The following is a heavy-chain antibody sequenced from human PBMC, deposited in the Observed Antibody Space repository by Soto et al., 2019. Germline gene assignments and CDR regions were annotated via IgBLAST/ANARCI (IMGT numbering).Heavy chain of an antibody. D-gene: IGHD1-26*01. CDR3: AKLGGSGSYPSLFFDP. V-gene: IGHV3-30*18. J-gene: IGHJ5*02. CDR2: ISYDGSNK. CDR1: GFTFSSYG. Sequence: GGSLRLSCAASGFTFSSYGMHWVRQAPGEGLEWVAVISYDGSNKYYADSVKGRFTISRDNSKNTLYLQMNSLRAEDTAVYYCAKLGGSGSYPSLFFDPWGQGTLVTVSS.